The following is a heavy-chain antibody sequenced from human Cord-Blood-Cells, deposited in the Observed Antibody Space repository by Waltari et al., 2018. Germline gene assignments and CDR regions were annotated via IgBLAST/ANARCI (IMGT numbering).Heavy chain of an antibody. V-gene: IGHV3-23*01. CDR3: AKDPAKWFGETKGAFDI. CDR1: GFPFSSYA. CDR2: ISGSGGST. J-gene: IGHJ3*02. Sequence: EVQLLESGGGLVQPGGYLSLPCAGSGFPFSSYALSWVRQAPGRGLEWISAISGSGGSTYYADSVKGRFTISRDNSKNTLYLQMNSLRAEDTAVYYCAKDPAKWFGETKGAFDIWGQGTMVTVSS. D-gene: IGHD3-10*01.